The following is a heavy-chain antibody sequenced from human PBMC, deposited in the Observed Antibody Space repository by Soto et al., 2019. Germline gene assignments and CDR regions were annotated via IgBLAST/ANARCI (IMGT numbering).Heavy chain of an antibody. CDR3: ARDPITFFTSPGNRDV. CDR1: GGSISSGGYY. Sequence: SETLSLTCTVSGGSISSGGYYWSWIRQHPGKGLEWIGYIYYSGSTYYNPSLKSRVTISVDTSKNQFSLKLSSVTAADTAVYYCARDPITFFTSPGNRDVGGKGTTVTVS. D-gene: IGHD3-3*01. CDR2: IYYSGST. J-gene: IGHJ6*03. V-gene: IGHV4-31*03.